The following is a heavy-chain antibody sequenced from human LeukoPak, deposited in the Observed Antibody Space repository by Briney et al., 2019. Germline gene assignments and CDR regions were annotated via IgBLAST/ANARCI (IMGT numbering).Heavy chain of an antibody. J-gene: IGHJ4*02. CDR3: ARGRFALGYCSGGSCYAHFDY. Sequence: GGSLRLSCAASGFTFSSYAMHWVRQAPGKGLEWVAVISYDGSNKYYADSVKGRFTISRDNSKNTLYLQMNSLRAEGTAVYYCARGRFALGYCSGGSCYAHFDYWGQGTLVTVSS. D-gene: IGHD2-15*01. V-gene: IGHV3-30*04. CDR1: GFTFSSYA. CDR2: ISYDGSNK.